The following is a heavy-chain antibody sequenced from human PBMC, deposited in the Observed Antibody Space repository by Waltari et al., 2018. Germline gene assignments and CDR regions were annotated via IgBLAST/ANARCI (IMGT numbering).Heavy chain of an antibody. J-gene: IGHJ4*02. D-gene: IGHD3-16*02. CDR2: LDPEDGET. Sequence: QVQLVQSGAGVKKPGASVKVSCKVSGYPLTELSMPWVRPAPGKGLEWMGGLDPEDGETIYAQKFQGRVTMTEDTSTDTAYMELSSLRSEDTAVYYCATDRKGELSLIFDYWGQGTLVTVSS. CDR3: ATDRKGELSLIFDY. CDR1: GYPLTELS. V-gene: IGHV1-24*01.